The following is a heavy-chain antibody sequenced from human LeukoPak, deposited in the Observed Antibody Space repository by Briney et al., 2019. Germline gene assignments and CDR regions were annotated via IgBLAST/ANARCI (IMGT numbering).Heavy chain of an antibody. CDR1: GFTFSNAC. Sequence: GGSLRLSCAASGFTFSNACMSWVRQAPGKGLEWVGRIKSKTDGGTTDYAAHVRGRFTISRDDSKNTLYLQMNSLKTEDTAVYYGTTGSYSRSSRGMDFDDWGQGTLVTVSS. J-gene: IGHJ4*02. CDR2: IKSKTDGGTT. CDR3: TTGSYSRSSRGMDFDD. V-gene: IGHV3-15*01. D-gene: IGHD6-6*01.